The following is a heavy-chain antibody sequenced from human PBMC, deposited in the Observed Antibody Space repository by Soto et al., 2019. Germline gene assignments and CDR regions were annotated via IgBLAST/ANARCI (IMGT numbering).Heavy chain of an antibody. Sequence: SQTLSLTCAISGDSVSSSSVTWNWIRQSPSRGLEWLGRTYYRSKWYNDYAESVKSRITINPDTSKNQFSLHLNSVTPEDTAVDYCVRLIGNSWLDFWGQGTLVTFSS. CDR3: VRLIGNSWLDF. CDR2: TYYRSKWYN. CDR1: GDSVSSSSVT. D-gene: IGHD1-26*01. V-gene: IGHV6-1*01. J-gene: IGHJ5*01.